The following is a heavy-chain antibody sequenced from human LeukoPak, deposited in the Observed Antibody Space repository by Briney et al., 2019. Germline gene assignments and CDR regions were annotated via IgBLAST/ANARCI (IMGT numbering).Heavy chain of an antibody. Sequence: PGGSQRLSCAASGFTFSSYWMHWVRQAPGKGLVWVSRINSDGSSTSYADSVKGRFTISRDNAKNTLYLQMNSLRAEDTAVYYCAREVERGYSYGFDYWGQGTLVTVSS. CDR2: INSDGSST. J-gene: IGHJ4*02. D-gene: IGHD5-18*01. CDR3: AREVERGYSYGFDY. V-gene: IGHV3-74*01. CDR1: GFTFSSYW.